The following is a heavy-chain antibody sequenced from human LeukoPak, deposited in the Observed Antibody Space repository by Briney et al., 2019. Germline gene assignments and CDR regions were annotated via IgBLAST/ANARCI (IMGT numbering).Heavy chain of an antibody. V-gene: IGHV3-30*04. CDR1: GFTFSSYA. Sequence: GGSLRLSCAASGFTFSSYAMYWVRQAPGKGLEWVAVISYDGRNKNYADSVKGRFTLSRDNSKNTLYLQMNSLRAEDTAVYYCARVASSSWYHFDYWGQGTLVTVSS. CDR3: ARVASSSWYHFDY. D-gene: IGHD6-13*01. CDR2: ISYDGRNK. J-gene: IGHJ4*02.